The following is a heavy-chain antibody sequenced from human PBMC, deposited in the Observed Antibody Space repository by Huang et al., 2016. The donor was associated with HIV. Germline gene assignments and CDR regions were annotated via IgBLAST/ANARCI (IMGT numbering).Heavy chain of an antibody. V-gene: IGHV3-43*01. CDR1: GFAFDDYT. J-gene: IGHJ4*02. Sequence: EVQLVESGGAVVQPGGSLRLSCATSGFAFDDYTMHWVRQPPWKGLEWVSLITWNGGIIHYADAVMGRFTIARDNNKKSLFLQMDSVRSEDTALYYCAKVQLGAGAIDYWGQGTLVTVSS. CDR3: AKVQLGAGAIDY. D-gene: IGHD1-26*01. CDR2: ITWNGGII.